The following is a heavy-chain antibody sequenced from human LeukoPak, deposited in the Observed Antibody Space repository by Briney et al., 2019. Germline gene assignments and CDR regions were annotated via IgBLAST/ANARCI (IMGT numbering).Heavy chain of an antibody. V-gene: IGHV3-21*01. Sequence: GGALRLSCAASGFTFSSYSMNWVRQAPGKGLEWVSSISSSSSYIYYADSVKGRFTISRDNAKNSLYLQMNSLRAEDTAVYYCARMAAAGIGYFDYWGQATLVTVSS. D-gene: IGHD6-13*01. J-gene: IGHJ4*02. CDR2: ISSSSSYI. CDR1: GFTFSSYS. CDR3: ARMAAAGIGYFDY.